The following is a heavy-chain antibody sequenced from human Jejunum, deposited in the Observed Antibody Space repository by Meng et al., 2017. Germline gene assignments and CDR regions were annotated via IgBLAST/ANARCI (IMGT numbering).Heavy chain of an antibody. CDR1: GGSITGPNW. V-gene: IGHV4-4*02. CDR3: ATRTRDSFDY. J-gene: IGHJ4*02. D-gene: IGHD1-7*01. CDR2: IYHSGTT. Sequence: QVQLREPGTGLVSPSGTLSRTCAVSGGSITGPNWWPWVRQAPGKVLVWIGEIYHSGTTNNNPSIKSRVAISADKSKNQFSLNLYSLSAADTAVYYCATRTRDSFDYWGQGSLVTVSS.